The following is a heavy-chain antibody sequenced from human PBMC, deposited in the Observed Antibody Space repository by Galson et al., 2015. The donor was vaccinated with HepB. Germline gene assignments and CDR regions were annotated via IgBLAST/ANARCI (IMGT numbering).Heavy chain of an antibody. J-gene: IGHJ4*02. V-gene: IGHV1-18*04. CDR1: GYTFTSYE. Sequence: SVKVSCKASGYTFTSYEITWVRQAPGQGLEWMGRISAYNGNTAYAQKFQGRVTMTTDTSTSTAYMELRSLISDDTAVYFCARISDSGWYTPKHYFDYWGQGTLVTVSS. CDR2: ISAYNGNT. CDR3: ARISDSGWYTPKHYFDY. D-gene: IGHD6-19*01.